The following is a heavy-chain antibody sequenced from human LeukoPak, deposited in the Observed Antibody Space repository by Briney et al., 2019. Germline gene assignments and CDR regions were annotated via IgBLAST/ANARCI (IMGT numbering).Heavy chain of an antibody. J-gene: IGHJ4*02. D-gene: IGHD2-2*01. CDR3: TRVRPEGTSDY. V-gene: IGHV4-59*01. CDR2: IYYSGST. Sequence: ETLSLTCTVSGGSISSYYWTWVRQSPGKGLEWIGYIYYSGSTKYNPSLASRITISVDTSKNQFSLKVNSVTAADTAVYYCTRVRPEGTSDYWGQGIVVTVSS. CDR1: GGSISSYY.